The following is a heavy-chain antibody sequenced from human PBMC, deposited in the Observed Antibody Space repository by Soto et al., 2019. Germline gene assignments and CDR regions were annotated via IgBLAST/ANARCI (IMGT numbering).Heavy chain of an antibody. CDR2: IYSGGST. D-gene: IGHD1-1*01. V-gene: IGHV3-53*02. J-gene: IGHJ4*02. CDR3: ARGKDGYNSPFDH. CDR1: GFTVSSNY. Sequence: EVQLVETGGGLIQPGGSLRLSCAASGFTVSSNYMSWVRQAPGKGLEWVSVIYSGGSTYYAASLKGRFTTSRDNSKNTLFLQMNRLRAEDTAVYYCARGKDGYNSPFDHWGQGTLVTVSS.